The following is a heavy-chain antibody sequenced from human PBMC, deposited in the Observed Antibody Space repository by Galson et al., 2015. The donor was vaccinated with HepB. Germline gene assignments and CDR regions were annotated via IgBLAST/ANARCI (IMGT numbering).Heavy chain of an antibody. Sequence: SVKVSCKGSGYTFTSYGITWVRQAPGQGLEWMGWISGYNGNIKYAQKLQGRVTMTIDTSTGTAYMELRSLRSDDTAVYYYARGPSITVAAFSDYWGQGTLVTVSS. D-gene: IGHD6-19*01. CDR2: ISGYNGNI. CDR1: GYTFTSYG. V-gene: IGHV1-18*01. J-gene: IGHJ4*02. CDR3: ARGPSITVAAFSDY.